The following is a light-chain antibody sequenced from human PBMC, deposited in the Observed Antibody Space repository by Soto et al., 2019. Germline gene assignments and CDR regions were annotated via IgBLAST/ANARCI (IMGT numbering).Light chain of an antibody. CDR1: QTISTW. CDR2: DAS. Sequence: DIQVTQSPPTLSASVGDRVTITCRASQTISTWMAWYQQKPGKAPKLLVYDASTLQSGVASRFSGSGSGTEFSLTISNLQPDDCATYYCQQYENYWTFGQGTKVDI. CDR3: QQYENYWT. J-gene: IGKJ1*01. V-gene: IGKV1-5*01.